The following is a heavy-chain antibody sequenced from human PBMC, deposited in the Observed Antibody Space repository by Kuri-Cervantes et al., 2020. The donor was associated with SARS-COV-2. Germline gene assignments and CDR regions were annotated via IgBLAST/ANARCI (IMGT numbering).Heavy chain of an antibody. J-gene: IGHJ4*02. CDR2: INHSGST. Sequence: GSLRLSCAASGFTFSSYAMSWVRQAPGKGLEWNGEINHSGSTNYNPSLKSRVTISVDTSKNQFSLKLSSVTAADTAVYYCARQGGGRGLRFLEWTISYYFDYWGQGTLVTVSS. V-gene: IGHV4-34*01. CDR1: GFTFSSYA. D-gene: IGHD3-3*01. CDR3: ARQGGGRGLRFLEWTISYYFDY.